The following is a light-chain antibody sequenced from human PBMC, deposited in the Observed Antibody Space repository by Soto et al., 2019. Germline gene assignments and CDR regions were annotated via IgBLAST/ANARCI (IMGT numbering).Light chain of an antibody. Sequence: QSVLTQQPSVSGAPGQRVTISCTGSSSNLGAGFDVHWYQRLPGTAPKLLIYGNSNRPSGVLDRFSGSKSGASGSLAITGLQAEDEAVYYCQSFDTRLGAWVFGGGTKLTVL. CDR1: SSNLGAGFD. CDR2: GNS. J-gene: IGLJ3*02. V-gene: IGLV1-40*01. CDR3: QSFDTRLGAWV.